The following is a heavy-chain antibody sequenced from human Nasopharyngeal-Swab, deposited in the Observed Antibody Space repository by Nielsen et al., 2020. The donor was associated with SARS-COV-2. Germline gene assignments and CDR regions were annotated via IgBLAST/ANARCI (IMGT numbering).Heavy chain of an antibody. CDR2: IYYSGST. J-gene: IGHJ6*04. V-gene: IGHV4-31*02. CDR3: ARGFVGAYYDSNLDV. Sequence: WIRQPPGKGLEWIGYIYYSGSTYYNPSLKSRVTISVDTSKNQFSLKLSSVTAADTAVYYCARGFVGAYYDSNLDVWGKGTTVIVSS. D-gene: IGHD3-22*01.